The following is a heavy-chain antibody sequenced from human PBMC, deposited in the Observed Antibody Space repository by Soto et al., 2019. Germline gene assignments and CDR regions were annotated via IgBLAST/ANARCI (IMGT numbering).Heavy chain of an antibody. CDR2: IYYSGST. Sequence: QVQLQESGPGLVKPSETLSLPCTVSGGSISSYYWSWIRQPPGKGLEWIGYIYYSGSTNYNPSLKSRVTISVDTSKNQFSLKLSSVTAADTAVYYCARLWGWFGDYWGQGTLVTVSS. D-gene: IGHD3-10*01. V-gene: IGHV4-59*08. CDR1: GGSISSYY. J-gene: IGHJ4*02. CDR3: ARLWGWFGDY.